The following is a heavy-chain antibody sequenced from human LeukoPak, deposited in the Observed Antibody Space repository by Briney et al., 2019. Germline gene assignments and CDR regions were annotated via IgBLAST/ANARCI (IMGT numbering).Heavy chain of an antibody. D-gene: IGHD2-21*02. CDR2: IKEDGSQK. CDR1: GFTFNTYW. V-gene: IGHV3-7*01. J-gene: IGHJ4*02. CDR3: ARDGFSSAINF. Sequence: GGSLRLSCAASGFTFNTYWMSWVRQTPGKGLEWVANIKEDGSQKNYVDSVRGRFTISRDNAKNSLYLQMNSLRAEDTAVYYCARDGFSSAINFWGQETLVTVSS.